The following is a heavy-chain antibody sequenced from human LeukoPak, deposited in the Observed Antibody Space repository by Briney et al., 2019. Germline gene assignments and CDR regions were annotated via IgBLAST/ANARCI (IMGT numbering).Heavy chain of an antibody. D-gene: IGHD6-19*01. Sequence: ASVKVSCKASGYTFTGYYMHWVRQAPGQGLEWMGWINTNTGNPTYAQGFTGRFVFSLDTSVSTAYLQISSLKAEDTAVYYCARLNSSGTRWWFDPWGQGTLVTVSS. CDR3: ARLNSSGTRWWFDP. J-gene: IGHJ5*02. CDR1: GYTFTGYY. CDR2: INTNTGNP. V-gene: IGHV7-4-1*02.